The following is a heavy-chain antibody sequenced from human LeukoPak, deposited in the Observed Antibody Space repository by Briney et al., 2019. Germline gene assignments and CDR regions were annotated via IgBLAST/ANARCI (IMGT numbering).Heavy chain of an antibody. CDR2: FDPEDGET. V-gene: IGHV1-24*01. J-gene: IGHJ3*02. D-gene: IGHD6-13*01. CDR1: GGTFSSYA. CDR3: ATGGIAAAGTEDAFDI. Sequence: ASVKVSCKASGGTFSSYAISWVRQAPGQGLEWMGGFDPEDGETIYAQKFQGRVTMTEDTSTDTAYMELSSLRSEDTAVYYCATGGIAAAGTEDAFDIWGQGTMVTVSS.